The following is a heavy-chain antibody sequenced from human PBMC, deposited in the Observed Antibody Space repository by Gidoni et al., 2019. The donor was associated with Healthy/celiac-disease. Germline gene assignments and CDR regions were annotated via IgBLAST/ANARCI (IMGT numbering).Heavy chain of an antibody. J-gene: IGHJ6*03. CDR1: GFTFDDSA. V-gene: IGHV3-9*01. CDR3: AKGLNYYDSSGYAHVGYYYMDV. D-gene: IGHD3-22*01. Sequence: EVQLVESGGGLVQPGRSLRLSCAASGFTFDDSAMHWVRQAPGKGLEWVSGISWNSGSIGYADSVKGRFTISRDNAKNSLYLQMNSLRAEDTALYYCAKGLNYYDSSGYAHVGYYYMDVWGKGTTVTVSS. CDR2: ISWNSGSI.